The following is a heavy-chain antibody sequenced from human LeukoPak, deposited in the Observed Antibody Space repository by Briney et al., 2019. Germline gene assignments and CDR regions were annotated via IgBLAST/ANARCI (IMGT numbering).Heavy chain of an antibody. CDR2: LRFDGTNE. CDR1: GFTFSSYG. V-gene: IGHV3-30*02. J-gene: IGHJ3*02. D-gene: IGHD1-1*01. Sequence: PGGSLRLSCAASGFTFSSYGMHWVRQAPGKGLEWVAFLRFDGTNEQYLDSVKGRFAISRDNSKKTLSLQMNSLRAEDTAVYYCAKHLGTRSVHDGFDIWGQGTMVMVSS. CDR3: AKHLGTRSVHDGFDI.